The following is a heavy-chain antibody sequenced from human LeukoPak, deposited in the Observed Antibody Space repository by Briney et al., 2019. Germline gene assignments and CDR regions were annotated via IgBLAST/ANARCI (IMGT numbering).Heavy chain of an antibody. CDR2: IYTSGGT. J-gene: IGHJ5*02. V-gene: IGHV4-4*09. D-gene: IGHD4-11*01. CDR3: ARDYSNWFDP. Sequence: SETLSLTCTVSGGSISSYYWSWIRQPPGKGLEWIGYIYTSGGTNCNPSLKSRVTISVDTSKNQFSLKLSSVTAADTAVYYCARDYSNWFDPWGQGTLVTVSS. CDR1: GGSISSYY.